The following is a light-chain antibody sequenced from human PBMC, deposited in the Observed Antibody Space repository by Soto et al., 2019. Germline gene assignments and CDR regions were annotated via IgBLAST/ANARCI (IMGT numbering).Light chain of an antibody. J-gene: IGLJ2*01. CDR1: SSNIGRNS. CDR3: GAWDNSLTVVV. CDR2: DND. Sequence: QSALTQPPSLSAAPGQTVTISCSGSSSNIGRNSVSWYQHLPGTAPKLLIYDNDKRPSGIPDRFSGSKSGTSATLGITGLQAGDEADYYCGAWDNSLTVVVFGGGTELTVL. V-gene: IGLV1-51*01.